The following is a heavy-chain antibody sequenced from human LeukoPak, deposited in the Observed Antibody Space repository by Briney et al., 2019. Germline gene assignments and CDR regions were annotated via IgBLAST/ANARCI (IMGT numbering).Heavy chain of an antibody. CDR1: GGSISSYY. V-gene: IGHV4-59*01. J-gene: IGHJ4*02. Sequence: SETLSLTCSVSGGSISSYYWSWIRQPPGKGLEWIGYIYYSGSTNYNPSLKSRVTISVDTSKNQFSLKLSSVTAADTAVYYCARDRGGSQWLVLYYWGQGTLVTVSS. CDR3: ARDRGGSQWLVLYY. D-gene: IGHD6-19*01. CDR2: IYYSGST.